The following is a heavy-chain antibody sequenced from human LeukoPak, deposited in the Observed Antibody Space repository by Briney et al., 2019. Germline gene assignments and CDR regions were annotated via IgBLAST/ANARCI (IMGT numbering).Heavy chain of an antibody. J-gene: IGHJ5*02. Sequence: SVKVSCKASGGTFSSYAISWVRQAPGQGLEWMGGIIPIFGTANYAQKFQGRVTITTDESTSTAYMELSSLRSEDTAVYYCARAAYYDFWTKENWFDPWGQGTLVTVSS. CDR3: ARAAYYDFWTKENWFDP. D-gene: IGHD3-3*01. V-gene: IGHV1-69*05. CDR1: GGTFSSYA. CDR2: IIPIFGTA.